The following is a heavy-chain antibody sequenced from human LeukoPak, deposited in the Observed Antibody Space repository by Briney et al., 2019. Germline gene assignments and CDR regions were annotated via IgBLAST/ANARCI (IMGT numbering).Heavy chain of an antibody. CDR3: ARGYSSSWYFNWFDP. J-gene: IGHJ5*02. D-gene: IGHD6-13*01. CDR2: IYYSGST. CDR1: GGSISSSSYY. Sequence: SETLSLTCTVSGGSISSSSYYWGWIRQPPGKGLEWIGSIYYSGSTYYNPSLKSRVTISVDTSKNQFSLKLSPVTAADTAVYYCARGYSSSWYFNWFDPWGQGTLVTVSS. V-gene: IGHV4-39*07.